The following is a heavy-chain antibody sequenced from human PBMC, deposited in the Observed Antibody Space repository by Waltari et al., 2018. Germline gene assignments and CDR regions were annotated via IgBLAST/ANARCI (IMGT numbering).Heavy chain of an antibody. CDR2: VDPEYGET. D-gene: IGHD2-8*02. J-gene: IGHJ3*02. V-gene: IGHV1-69-2*01. Sequence: EVQLVQSGAEVKKPGATVKISCKVSGYTFTDYYLHWVQQAPGKGLEWMGLVDPEYGETIYEEKFQGRVTITAETSTDTAYMELSSLISEDTAVYYCATRTGGVHGRAFDIWGQGTMVTVSS. CDR1: GYTFTDYY. CDR3: ATRTGGVHGRAFDI.